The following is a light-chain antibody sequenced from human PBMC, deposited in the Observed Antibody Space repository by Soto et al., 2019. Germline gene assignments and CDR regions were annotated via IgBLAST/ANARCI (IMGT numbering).Light chain of an antibody. Sequence: QSVLTQPPSASGTPGQRVTISCSGSSSNIGSNTVNWYQQVPGTAPKLLIYSTDQRPSGVPDRFSGSRSGTSASLAISGLHSEDEADYYCAAWDDSLHGWVFGGGTKLTVL. V-gene: IGLV1-44*01. CDR2: STD. J-gene: IGLJ3*02. CDR1: SSNIGSNT. CDR3: AAWDDSLHGWV.